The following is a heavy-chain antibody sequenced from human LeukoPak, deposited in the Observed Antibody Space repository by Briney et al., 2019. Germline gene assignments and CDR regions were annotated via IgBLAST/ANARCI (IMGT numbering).Heavy chain of an antibody. J-gene: IGHJ4*02. CDR2: ISDSGGST. CDR3: AKGLWGSGTYVDD. V-gene: IGHV3-23*01. D-gene: IGHD3-10*01. Sequence: TGGSLKLSCAASGFTFNNFAMSWVRQAPGKGLEWVSGISDSGGSTYYADSVRGRFTISRDNSKNTLYLQMSSLRAEDTALYYCAKGLWGSGTYVDDWGQGTLVTVSS. CDR1: GFTFNNFA.